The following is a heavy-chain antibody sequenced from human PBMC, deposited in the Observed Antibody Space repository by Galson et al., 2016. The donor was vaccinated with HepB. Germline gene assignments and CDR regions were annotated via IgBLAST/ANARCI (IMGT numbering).Heavy chain of an antibody. CDR1: GFAFGSHW. V-gene: IGHV3-74*01. CDR3: GRDHSVVLTTAYNWFDP. CDR2: INSDGTIS. J-gene: IGHJ5*01. D-gene: IGHD4-23*01. Sequence: SLRLSCAASGFAFGSHWMHWVRQVPGKGLVWVSRINSDGTISNYADSVKGRFTISRDNAKNTLYLQMNSLRVGDTAVYYCGRDHSVVLTTAYNWFDPWGQGTTVTVSA.